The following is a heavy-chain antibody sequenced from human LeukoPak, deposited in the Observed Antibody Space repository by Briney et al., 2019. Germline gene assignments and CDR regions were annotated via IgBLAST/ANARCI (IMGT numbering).Heavy chain of an antibody. V-gene: IGHV1-8*03. CDR1: GYTFTRYD. D-gene: IGHD3-22*01. CDR2: MNPHSGNT. CDR3: ARDYYDSSGYED. Sequence: ASVKVSCKASGYTFTRYDINWVRQATGQGLEWMGWMNPHSGNTGYAQKFQGRVTFTRNTSISTAYMELSRLRSDDTAVYYCARDYYDSSGYEDWGQGTLVTVSS. J-gene: IGHJ4*02.